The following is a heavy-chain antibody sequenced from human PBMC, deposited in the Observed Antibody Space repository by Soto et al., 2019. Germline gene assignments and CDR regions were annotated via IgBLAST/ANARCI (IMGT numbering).Heavy chain of an antibody. V-gene: IGHV3-23*01. CDR1: GFTFSSYA. J-gene: IGHJ5*02. CDR3: AEDMLPPRNWFDP. Sequence: EVQLLESGGGLVQPGGSLRLSCAASGFTFSSYAMSWVRQAPTKGLEWVSTITGGDTTYYADSVKGRFTISRDNSKNTVHLQMSSLRAEDTAVYYCAEDMLPPRNWFDPWGQGTLVTVTS. D-gene: IGHD2-8*01. CDR2: ITGGDTT.